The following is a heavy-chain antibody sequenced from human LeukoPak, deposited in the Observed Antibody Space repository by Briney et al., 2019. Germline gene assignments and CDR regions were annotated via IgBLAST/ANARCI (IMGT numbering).Heavy chain of an antibody. Sequence: GGSLRLSCAASGFTFSSYAMSWVRQAPGKRLEWVSSIGTDTHYADSVKGRFTASRDNAKNSLYLQMNSVRDEDTALYYCAKEFLIWGAAAGTSGAADYWGQGTLVTVSS. V-gene: IGHV3-23*01. D-gene: IGHD6-13*01. J-gene: IGHJ4*02. CDR2: IGTDT. CDR3: AKEFLIWGAAAGTSGAADY. CDR1: GFTFSSYA.